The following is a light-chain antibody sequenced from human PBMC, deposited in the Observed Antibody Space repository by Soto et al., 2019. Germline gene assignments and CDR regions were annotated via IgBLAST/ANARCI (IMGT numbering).Light chain of an antibody. V-gene: IGKV1-5*01. CDR1: QSISSW. Sequence: DIQMTQSPSTLSASVGDRVTITCRASQSISSWLAWYQQKPGKAPKLLIYDASSLESGVPSRFSGSGSGTEFTLTISSLQTDDLATYYCHQYNSYSWTFGQGTKVEIK. J-gene: IGKJ1*01. CDR2: DAS. CDR3: HQYNSYSWT.